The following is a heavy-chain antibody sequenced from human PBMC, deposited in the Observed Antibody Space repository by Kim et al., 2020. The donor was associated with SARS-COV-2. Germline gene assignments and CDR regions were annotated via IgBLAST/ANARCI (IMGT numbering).Heavy chain of an antibody. Sequence: GGSLRLSCAASGFTFSSYAMSWVRQAPGKGLEWVSAISGSGGSTYYADSVKGRFTISRDNSKNTLYLQMNSLRAEDTAVYYCAKIFSVVVPAAAGAFDIWGQGTMVTVSS. D-gene: IGHD2-2*01. CDR3: AKIFSVVVPAAAGAFDI. J-gene: IGHJ3*02. CDR2: ISGSGGST. V-gene: IGHV3-23*01. CDR1: GFTFSSYA.